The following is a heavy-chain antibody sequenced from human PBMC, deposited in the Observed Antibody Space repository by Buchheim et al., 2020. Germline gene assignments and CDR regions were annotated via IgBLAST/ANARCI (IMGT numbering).Heavy chain of an antibody. D-gene: IGHD3-9*01. J-gene: IGHJ4*02. CDR1: GFTFSNAW. CDR3: TTDPEPYYDILTGSIIRLC. Sequence: EVQLVESGGGLVKPGGSLRLSCAASGFTFSNAWMSWVRQAPGKGLEWVGRIKSKTDGGTTDYAAPVKGRFTISRDDSKNTLYLQMNSLKTEDTAVYYCTTDPEPYYDILTGSIIRLCWGQGTL. V-gene: IGHV3-15*01. CDR2: IKSKTDGGTT.